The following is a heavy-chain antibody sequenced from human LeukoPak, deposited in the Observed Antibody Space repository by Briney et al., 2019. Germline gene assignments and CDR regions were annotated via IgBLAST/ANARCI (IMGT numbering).Heavy chain of an antibody. J-gene: IGHJ6*03. CDR3: ARVNYPHTARYCSGGSCYRTYYYYMDV. D-gene: IGHD2-15*01. V-gene: IGHV1-18*01. CDR1: GYTFTSYG. Sequence: WASVKVSCKASGYTFTSYGISWVRQAPGQGLEWMGWISAYNGNTNYAQKLQGRVTMTTDTSTSTAYMELRSLRSDDTAVYYCARVNYPHTARYCSGGSCYRTYYYYMDVWGKGTTVTVSS. CDR2: ISAYNGNT.